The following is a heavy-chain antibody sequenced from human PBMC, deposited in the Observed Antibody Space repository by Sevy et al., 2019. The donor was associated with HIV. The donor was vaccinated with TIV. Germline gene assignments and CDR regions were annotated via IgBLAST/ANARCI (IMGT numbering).Heavy chain of an antibody. Sequence: ASVKVSCKASGYTFTSFGISWVRQAPGQGFEWMGWISPNNGNTKYAQKFQGRVTMTTETSTSTAYMEVRNLKSDETALYYCARRRPHDYYYFFMDVWGKGTTVTVSS. J-gene: IGHJ6*03. V-gene: IGHV1-18*01. CDR2: ISPNNGNT. CDR3: ARRRPHDYYYFFMDV. CDR1: GYTFTSFG.